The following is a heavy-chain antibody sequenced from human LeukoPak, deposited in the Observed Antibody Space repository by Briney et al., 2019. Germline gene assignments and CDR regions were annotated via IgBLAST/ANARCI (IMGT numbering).Heavy chain of an antibody. CDR3: AREYYDFWSGYTKAETDAFDI. V-gene: IGHV7-4-1*02. J-gene: IGHJ3*02. Sequence: ASVKVSCKASGVTFSSSDINWVRQAPGQGLEWMGWINTNTGNPTYAQGFTGRFVFSLDTSVSTAYLQISSLKAEDTAVYYCAREYYDFWSGYTKAETDAFDIWGQGTMVTVSS. D-gene: IGHD3-3*01. CDR2: INTNTGNP. CDR1: GVTFSSSD.